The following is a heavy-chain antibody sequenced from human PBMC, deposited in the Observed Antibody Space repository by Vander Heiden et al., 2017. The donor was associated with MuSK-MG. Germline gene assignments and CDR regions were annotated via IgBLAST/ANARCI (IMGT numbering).Heavy chain of an antibody. D-gene: IGHD3-16*01. CDR1: GYTFTGYY. CDR3: ARDIGDPHYYYYYMDV. J-gene: IGHJ6*03. Sequence: QVQLVQSGAEVKKPAASVKVSCQASGYTFTGYYMHWVRQAPGQGLEWMGWINPNSGGTNYAQKFQGRVTMTRDTSISTAYMELSRLRSDDTAVYYCARDIGDPHYYYYYMDVWGKGTTVTVSS. V-gene: IGHV1-2*02. CDR2: INPNSGGT.